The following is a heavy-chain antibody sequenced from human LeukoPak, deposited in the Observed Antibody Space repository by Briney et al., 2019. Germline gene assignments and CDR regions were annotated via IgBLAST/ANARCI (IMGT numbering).Heavy chain of an antibody. CDR3: AKGHTDSEWLYFDS. Sequence: PGGSLRLSCAASGFTFSTYAMSWVRQAPGKGLEWVSGIRGSGDSTYYADSVKGRFTISRDNSKSTLYLQMNSLRAEDTAVYYCAKGHTDSEWLYFDSWGQGSLVTVSS. CDR1: GFTFSTYA. V-gene: IGHV3-23*01. J-gene: IGHJ4*02. D-gene: IGHD5-12*01. CDR2: IRGSGDST.